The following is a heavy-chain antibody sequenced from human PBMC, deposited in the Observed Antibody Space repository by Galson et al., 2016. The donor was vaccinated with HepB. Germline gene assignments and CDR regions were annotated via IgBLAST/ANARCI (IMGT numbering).Heavy chain of an antibody. Sequence: SLRLSCAASGFTFSTYGMHWVRQAPGKGLEWVAAIWSDGNNKYYADPVKGRFTVSRDNSKNTLYLQMNSLRAGDTAVYYCARDYAVGWGQGTLVTVSS. D-gene: IGHD3-16*01. J-gene: IGHJ4*02. CDR3: ARDYAVG. CDR2: IWSDGNNK. CDR1: GFTFSTYG. V-gene: IGHV3-33*01.